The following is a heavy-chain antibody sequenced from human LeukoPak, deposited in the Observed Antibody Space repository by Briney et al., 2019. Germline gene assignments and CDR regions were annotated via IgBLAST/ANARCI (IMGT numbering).Heavy chain of an antibody. CDR2: IRSKAYGGTT. Sequence: GRSLRLSCTTSGFTFGDYAMSWDRQAPGKGLEWVGFIRSKAYGGTTEYAASVKGRFTISRDDSRRIVYLQMNSLKTEDTAVYYCTREGRGSDAFDYWGQGTLVTVSS. J-gene: IGHJ4*02. V-gene: IGHV3-49*04. CDR1: GFTFGDYA. CDR3: TREGRGSDAFDY. D-gene: IGHD3-16*01.